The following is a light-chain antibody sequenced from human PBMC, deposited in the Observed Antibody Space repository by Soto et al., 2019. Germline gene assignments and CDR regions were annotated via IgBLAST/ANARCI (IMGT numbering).Light chain of an antibody. CDR3: QQYNNWPPLT. V-gene: IGKV3-15*01. CDR2: GAS. J-gene: IGKJ4*01. CDR1: QSISSN. Sequence: EIVMTQSPVTLSLSPGERATLSCRASQSISSNLAWYQQKRGQAPRLLIYGASTRATGIPARFSGSGSGTEFTLTISSLQSEDFAVYYCQQYNNWPPLTFGGGTKVEIK.